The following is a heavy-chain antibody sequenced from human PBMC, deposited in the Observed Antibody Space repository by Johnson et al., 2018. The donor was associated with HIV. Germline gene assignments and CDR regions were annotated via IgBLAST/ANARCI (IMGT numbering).Heavy chain of an antibody. V-gene: IGHV3-49*04. D-gene: IGHD3-16*01. CDR1: GFTFGDYA. Sequence: VQLVESGGGLVQPGRSLRLSCTASGFTFGDYAMSWVRQAPGKGLEWVGCIRSKSDGGNTEYAESVKGRFTISRDDSKSIAYLQMNSLKTEDTAVYYCTRWGKKCAFDIWGQGTMVTVSS. CDR2: IRSKSDGGNT. CDR3: TRWGKKCAFDI. J-gene: IGHJ3*02.